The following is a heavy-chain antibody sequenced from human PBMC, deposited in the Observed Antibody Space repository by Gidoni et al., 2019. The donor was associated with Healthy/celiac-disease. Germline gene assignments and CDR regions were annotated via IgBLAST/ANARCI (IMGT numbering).Heavy chain of an antibody. CDR2: ISYDGSNK. Sequence: QVQLVESGGGVVQPGRSLRLSCAASGFTFSSYGMPWVRQAAGKGLEWVAVISYDGSNKYYADSVKGRFTISRDNSKNTLYLQMNSLRAEDTAVYYCANAPPYYYDSSGYYPDYWGQGTLVTVSS. J-gene: IGHJ4*02. CDR3: ANAPPYYYDSSGYYPDY. CDR1: GFTFSSYG. D-gene: IGHD3-22*01. V-gene: IGHV3-30*18.